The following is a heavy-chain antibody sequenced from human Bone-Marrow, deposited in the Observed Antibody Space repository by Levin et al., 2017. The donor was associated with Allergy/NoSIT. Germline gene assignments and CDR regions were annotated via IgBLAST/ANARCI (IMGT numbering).Heavy chain of an antibody. Sequence: SGGSLRLSCAASGFAVSDNYMSWVRQAPGKGLEWVSIIYNDGRTYYTDSVKGRFTISKDTSENRLYLQMNSLRAEDTAVYYCARDTGMAIHDYWGQGTLVTVSS. D-gene: IGHD5-18*01. CDR3: ARDTGMAIHDY. V-gene: IGHV3-53*01. J-gene: IGHJ4*02. CDR2: IYNDGRT. CDR1: GFAVSDNY.